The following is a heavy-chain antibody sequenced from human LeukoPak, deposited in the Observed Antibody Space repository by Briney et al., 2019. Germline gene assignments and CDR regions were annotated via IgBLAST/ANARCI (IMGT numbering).Heavy chain of an antibody. J-gene: IGHJ4*02. CDR2: IYYSGST. CDR3: ARVNDFRLDY. Sequence: SETLSLTCTVSGGSISSSSYYWGWIRQPPGKGLEWIGSIYYSGSTYYNPSLKSRVTISVDTSKNQFSLKLSPVTAADTAVYYCARVNDFRLDYWGQGTLVTVSS. V-gene: IGHV4-39*07. D-gene: IGHD2/OR15-2a*01. CDR1: GGSISSSSYY.